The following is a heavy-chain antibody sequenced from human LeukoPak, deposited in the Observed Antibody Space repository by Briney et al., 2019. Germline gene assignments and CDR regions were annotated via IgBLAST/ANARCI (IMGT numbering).Heavy chain of an antibody. CDR3: ARTYYDFWSGYYSHEGNPFDY. J-gene: IGHJ4*02. CDR1: GYTFTSYY. Sequence: ASVKVSCKASGYTFTSYYMHWVRQAPGQGLEWMGIINPSGGSTSYAQKFQGRVTMTRDMSTTTVFMELSSLRSEDTAVYYCARTYYDFWSGYYSHEGNPFDYWGQGTLVTVSS. D-gene: IGHD3-3*01. V-gene: IGHV1-46*01. CDR2: INPSGGST.